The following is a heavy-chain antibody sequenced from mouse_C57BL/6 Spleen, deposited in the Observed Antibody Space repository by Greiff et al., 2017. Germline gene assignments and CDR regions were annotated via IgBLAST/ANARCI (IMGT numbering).Heavy chain of an antibody. V-gene: IGHV1-81*01. D-gene: IGHD2-4*01. Sequence: VQLQQSGAELARPGASVKLSCKASGYTFTSYGISWVKQRTGQGLEWIGQIYPRSGNTYYNEKFKGKATLAADKSSSTAYMELRSLTSEDSAVYFGARGRDDYDGYYFDYWGQGTTLTVSS. CDR1: GYTFTSYG. CDR3: ARGRDDYDGYYFDY. CDR2: IYPRSGNT. J-gene: IGHJ2*01.